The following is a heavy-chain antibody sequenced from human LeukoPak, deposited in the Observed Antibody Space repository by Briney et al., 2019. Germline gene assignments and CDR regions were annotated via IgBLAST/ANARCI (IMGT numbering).Heavy chain of an antibody. CDR3: ARDRGYSYGYNYYYMDV. Sequence: ASVKVSCQASGYTFTCYGISGVRQPPGQGLEWMGWLSAYNGNTDFAQKLQGRVTMATDTSTSTAYMELRSLRSDDTAVYYCARDRGYSYGYNYYYMDVWGKGTTVTVSS. J-gene: IGHJ6*03. D-gene: IGHD5-18*01. CDR2: LSAYNGNT. V-gene: IGHV1-18*01. CDR1: GYTFTCYG.